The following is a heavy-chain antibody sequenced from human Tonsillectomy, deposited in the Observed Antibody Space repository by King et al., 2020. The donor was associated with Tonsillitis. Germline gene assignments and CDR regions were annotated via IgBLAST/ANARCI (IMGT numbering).Heavy chain of an antibody. J-gene: IGHJ4*02. D-gene: IGHD3-9*01. CDR2: IYSGGSST. Sequence: VQLLESGGGLVQPGGSLRLSCVGSGFTFSNSAMTWVRQAPGKGLEWVSVIYSGGSSTYSADPVQGWFTISRDNSKNTLYLQMNSLRAEDTAVYYCAKNLRYFDYWGQGTLVTVSS. CDR3: AKNLRYFDY. CDR1: GFTFSNSA. V-gene: IGHV3-23*03.